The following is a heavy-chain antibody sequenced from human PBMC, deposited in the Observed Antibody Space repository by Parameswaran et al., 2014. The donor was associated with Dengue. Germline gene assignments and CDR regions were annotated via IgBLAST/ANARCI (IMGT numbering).Heavy chain of an antibody. CDR2: IIPILGIA. V-gene: IGHV1-69*10. Sequence: WVRQAPGQGLEWMGGIIPILGIANYAQKFQGRVTITADKSTSTAYMELSSLRSEDTAVYYCAREEGGQWLRYGMDVWGQGTTVTVSS. CDR3: AREEGGQWLRYGMDV. J-gene: IGHJ6*02. D-gene: IGHD6-19*01.